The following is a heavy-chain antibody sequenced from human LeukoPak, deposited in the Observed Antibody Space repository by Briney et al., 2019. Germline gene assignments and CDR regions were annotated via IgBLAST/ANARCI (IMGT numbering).Heavy chain of an antibody. CDR3: ARKFLASRRNWVDP. CDR1: SDSISHGTHY. V-gene: IGHV4-61*02. J-gene: IGHJ5*02. Sequence: NPSQTVSLTCSVSSDSISHGTHYWSWIRQSAGRGLEWIGRVYITGVTNYNPSLKTRVTISVDPSLNQFSLNLTSVARADTAVYYCARKFLASRRNWVDPWGQRTLVTVSS. CDR2: VYITGVT. D-gene: IGHD6-6*01.